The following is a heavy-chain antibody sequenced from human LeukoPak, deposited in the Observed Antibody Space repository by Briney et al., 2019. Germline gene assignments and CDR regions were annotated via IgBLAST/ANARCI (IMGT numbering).Heavy chain of an antibody. CDR1: GFAFSSYN. CDR3: ARRPYSDTSGRLSDV. J-gene: IGHJ6*02. CDR2: IGSSGSPT. D-gene: IGHD3-22*01. V-gene: IGHV3-48*02. Sequence: GGSLRLSCAASGFAFSSYNINWVRQAPGKGLEWISYIGSSGSPTHYADSVRGRFTISRDNAKNSLYLQINSLRDDDTALYYCARRPYSDTSGRLSDVWGQGTTVTVSS.